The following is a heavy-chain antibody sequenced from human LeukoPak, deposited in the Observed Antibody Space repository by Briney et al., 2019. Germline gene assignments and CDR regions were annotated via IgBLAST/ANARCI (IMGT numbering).Heavy chain of an antibody. V-gene: IGHV3-21*06. Sequence: GGSLRLSCAASKFIFSSYSMNWVRQAPGKGLEWVSYISESTSYTYYADSVKGRFTVSRDNAKNSLYLQVNSLRADDTAICYCARDREAKARIGGMDVWGQGTTVIVS. D-gene: IGHD5-12*01. CDR1: KFIFSSYS. J-gene: IGHJ6*02. CDR2: ISESTSYT. CDR3: ARDREAKARIGGMDV.